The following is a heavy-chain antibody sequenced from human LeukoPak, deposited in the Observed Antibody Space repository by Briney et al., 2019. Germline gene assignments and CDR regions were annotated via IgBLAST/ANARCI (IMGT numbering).Heavy chain of an antibody. V-gene: IGHV1-69*06. J-gene: IGHJ4*02. Sequence: SVKVSCKASGGTFSSYAISWVRQAPGQGLEWMGGIIPIFGTANYAQKFQGRVTITADKSTSTAYMELSSLRSEDTAVYYCATHYDILTGRFDYWGQGTLVTVAS. CDR2: IIPIFGTA. D-gene: IGHD3-9*01. CDR1: GGTFSSYA. CDR3: ATHYDILTGRFDY.